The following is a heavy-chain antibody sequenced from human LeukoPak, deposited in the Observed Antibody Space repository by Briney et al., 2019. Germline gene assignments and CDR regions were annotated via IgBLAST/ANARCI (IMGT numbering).Heavy chain of an antibody. CDR1: GGSMSGHF. V-gene: IGHV4-59*11. CDR2: IHSSGST. D-gene: IGHD3-9*01. Sequence: PSETLSLTCTVSGGSMSGHFWSWFRRPPGKGLEKIGYIHSSGSTNYNPSYQSRVPVSLDMSKTQFSLSLSSVTAADTAVYYCARDPGDTDWYNFDFWGQGILVTVSS. J-gene: IGHJ4*02. CDR3: ARDPGDTDWYNFDF.